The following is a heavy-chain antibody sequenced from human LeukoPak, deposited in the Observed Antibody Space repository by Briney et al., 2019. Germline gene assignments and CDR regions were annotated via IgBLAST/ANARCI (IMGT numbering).Heavy chain of an antibody. Sequence: GGSLRLSCAASGFTFSSYSMNWVRQAPGKGLEWVSYISSSTSTIYYADSVKGRFTISRDNAKNSLYLQMDSLRAEDTAVYFCARDVNGYSSTWYEYWGQGTLVTVSS. CDR2: ISSSTSTI. V-gene: IGHV3-48*01. CDR3: ARDVNGYSSTWYEY. CDR1: GFTFSSYS. D-gene: IGHD6-13*01. J-gene: IGHJ4*02.